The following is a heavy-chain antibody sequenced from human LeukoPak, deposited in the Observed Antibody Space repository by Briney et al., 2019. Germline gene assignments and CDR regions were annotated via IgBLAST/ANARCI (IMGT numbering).Heavy chain of an antibody. D-gene: IGHD6-13*01. Sequence: SETLSLTCAVYGGSFSGYYWSWIRQPPGKGLEWIGEINHSGSTNYNPSLKSRVTISVDTSKNQFSLKLSSVTAADTAAYYCARGGQLTVYYYYGMDVWGKGTTVTVSS. J-gene: IGHJ6*04. V-gene: IGHV4-34*01. CDR1: GGSFSGYY. CDR2: INHSGST. CDR3: ARGGQLTVYYYYGMDV.